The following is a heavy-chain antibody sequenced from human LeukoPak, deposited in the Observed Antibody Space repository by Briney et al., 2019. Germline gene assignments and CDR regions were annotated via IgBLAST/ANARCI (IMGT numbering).Heavy chain of an antibody. CDR2: ISNIGDII. D-gene: IGHD2-21*01. J-gene: IGHJ5*02. CDR1: GFTFSNYE. CDR3: AKEGFALGLFDP. V-gene: IGHV3-23*01. Sequence: GGSLRLSCAASGFTFSNYEMNWVRQAPGKGLEWISHISNIGDIIHYADSVKGRFTISRDNSKNTLYLQMNSLRAEDTAVYYCAKEGFALGLFDPWGQGTLVTVSS.